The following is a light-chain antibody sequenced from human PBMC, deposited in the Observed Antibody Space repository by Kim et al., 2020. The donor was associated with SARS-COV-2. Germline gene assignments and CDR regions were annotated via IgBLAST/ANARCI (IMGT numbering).Light chain of an antibody. V-gene: IGLV2-18*02. J-gene: IGLJ3*02. Sequence: GQSVTISCTGTNNDVGRYNRVSWYQQSPGTVPKLLIYEVTNRPTGVPDRFSGSKSGNTASLTISGLQAEDEADYYCTSYTGSSTWVFGGGTQLTVL. CDR1: NNDVGRYNR. CDR2: EVT. CDR3: TSYTGSSTWV.